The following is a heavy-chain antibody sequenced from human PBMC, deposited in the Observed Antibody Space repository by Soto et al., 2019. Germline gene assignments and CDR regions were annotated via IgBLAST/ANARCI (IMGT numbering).Heavy chain of an antibody. D-gene: IGHD3-10*01. CDR2: IYYSGST. CDR1: GGSISSYY. V-gene: IGHV4-59*01. Sequence: QVQLQESGPGLVKPSETLSLTCTVSGGSISSYYWSWIRQPPGKGLEWIGYIYYSGSTNYNPSLXSXVXIXIDTSKNQFSLKLSSVTAADTAVYYCARVWGGAFDFWGQGTMVTVSS. CDR3: ARVWGGAFDF. J-gene: IGHJ3*01.